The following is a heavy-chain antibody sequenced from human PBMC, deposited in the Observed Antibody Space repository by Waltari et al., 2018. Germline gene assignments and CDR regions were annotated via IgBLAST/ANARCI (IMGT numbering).Heavy chain of an antibody. D-gene: IGHD6-6*01. CDR3: ARAAIPSSSYYYYGMDV. V-gene: IGHV1-2*06. J-gene: IGHJ6*02. CDR2: INPNSGGT. Sequence: QVQLVQSGAEVKKPGASVKVSCKASGYTFTGYYMHWVRQAPGQGLEWMGRINPNSGGTNYAQKCQGRVTMTRDTSISTAYMGLSRLRSDDTAVYYCARAAIPSSSYYYYGMDVWGQGTTVTVSS. CDR1: GYTFTGYY.